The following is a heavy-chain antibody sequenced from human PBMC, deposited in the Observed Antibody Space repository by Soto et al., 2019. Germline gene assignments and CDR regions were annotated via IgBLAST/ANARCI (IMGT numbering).Heavy chain of an antibody. CDR2: TYYRSRWSS. V-gene: IGHV6-1*01. CDR1: VYSISINSSS. D-gene: IGHD6-6*01. Sequence: LSRTXAISVYSISINSSSWNLVMQSPARGLECLGRTYYRSRWSSYHAESVKGRITINPDTSKNQFSLLLNSVTPEDTAVYFCARSIAVRGSNWLETSGQAT. J-gene: IGHJ5*02. CDR3: ARSIAVRGSNWLET.